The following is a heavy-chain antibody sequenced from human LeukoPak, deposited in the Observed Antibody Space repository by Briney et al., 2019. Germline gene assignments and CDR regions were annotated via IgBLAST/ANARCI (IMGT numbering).Heavy chain of an antibody. CDR1: GGSISNYY. D-gene: IGHD2-2*01. CDR3: ARSDCSTTSCVAYYGMDV. Sequence: PSETLSLTCTVSGGSISNYYWNWIRQPPGKGLEWIGYIYYSGSTNYNPSLKSRVTISVDTSKNPFSLKLSSMTAADTAVYYCARSDCSTTSCVAYYGMDVWGQGTTVTVSS. CDR2: IYYSGST. J-gene: IGHJ6*02. V-gene: IGHV4-59*08.